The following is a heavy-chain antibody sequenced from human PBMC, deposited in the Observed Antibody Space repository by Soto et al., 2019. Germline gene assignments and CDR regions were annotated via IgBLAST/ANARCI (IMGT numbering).Heavy chain of an antibody. V-gene: IGHV1-18*01. CDR2: IIAYNGNT. CDR1: GYTFPSYG. CDR3: AREGIRKQLVLENYYYYYYMDV. Sequence: ASVNVSFMASGYTFPSYGISGVRQAPGQGHEWNGWIIAYNGNTNYAQKLQGRVTMTTDTSTSTAYMELRSLRSDDTAVYYCAREGIRKQLVLENYYYYYYMDVWGKGTTVTVSS. D-gene: IGHD6-13*01. J-gene: IGHJ6*03.